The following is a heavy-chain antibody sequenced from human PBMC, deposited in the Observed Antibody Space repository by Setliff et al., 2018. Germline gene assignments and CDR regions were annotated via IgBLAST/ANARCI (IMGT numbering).Heavy chain of an antibody. J-gene: IGHJ4*02. CDR3: ARETTAWGYVDTAMVTFIDQ. Sequence: ASETLSLTCAVYGGSFSGYYWSWIRQPPGKGLEWIGEINHSGSTNYNPSLKNRATISMDTSKIQFSLKLISVTAADTAVYYCARETTAWGYVDTAMVTFIDQWGQGTLVTVSS. D-gene: IGHD5-18*01. CDR1: GGSFSGYY. V-gene: IGHV4-34*01. CDR2: INHSGST.